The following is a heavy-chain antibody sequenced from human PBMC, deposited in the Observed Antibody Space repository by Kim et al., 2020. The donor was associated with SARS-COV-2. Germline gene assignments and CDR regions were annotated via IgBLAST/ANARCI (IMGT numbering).Heavy chain of an antibody. D-gene: IGHD6-13*01. CDR3: ATARVAAGGHYYYYGMEV. CDR2: IKSETDGGTT. Sequence: GGSLRLSCAASGFTFNKACMNWVRQAPGKGLEWVGLIKSETDGGTTDYASPVKGRFTISRDDSQNTLFLQMNSLKTEDTAVYYCATARVAAGGHYYYYGMEVWGQGTTVTVPS. J-gene: IGHJ6*02. CDR1: GFTFNKAC. V-gene: IGHV3-15*01.